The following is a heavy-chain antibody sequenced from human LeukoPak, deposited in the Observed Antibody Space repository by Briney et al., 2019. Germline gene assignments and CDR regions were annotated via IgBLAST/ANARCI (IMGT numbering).Heavy chain of an antibody. Sequence: ASVKVSCKASGYTFTSYYMHWVRQAPGQGVEWMGIINPSGGRTRYEQKFQGRVTMTRDTSTSTVYMELSSLRSEDTAVYYCARDIKPVTYYDYVWGSPIDYWGQGTLVTVSS. D-gene: IGHD3-16*01. CDR1: GYTFTSYY. V-gene: IGHV1-46*01. CDR2: INPSGGRT. CDR3: ARDIKPVTYYDYVWGSPIDY. J-gene: IGHJ4*02.